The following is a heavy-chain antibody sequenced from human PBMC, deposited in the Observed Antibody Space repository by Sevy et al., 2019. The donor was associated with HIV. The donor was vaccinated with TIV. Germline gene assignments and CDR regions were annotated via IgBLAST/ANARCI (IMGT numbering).Heavy chain of an antibody. V-gene: IGHV3-33*01. CDR3: ARDPDGMGSPYGMDV. D-gene: IGHD3-10*01. Sequence: GGSLRLSCAASGFTFSSYGMHWVRQAPGKGLEWVAVIWYDGSNKYYADSVKGRFTISRDNSKNTLDLQMNSRRAEDTAVYYCARDPDGMGSPYGMDVWGQGTTVTVSS. CDR2: IWYDGSNK. CDR1: GFTFSSYG. J-gene: IGHJ6*02.